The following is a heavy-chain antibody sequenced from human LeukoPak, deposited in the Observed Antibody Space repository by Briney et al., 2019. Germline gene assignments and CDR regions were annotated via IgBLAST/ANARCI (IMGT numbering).Heavy chain of an antibody. D-gene: IGHD1-26*01. J-gene: IGHJ3*02. CDR1: GGSISSYY. V-gene: IGHV4-59*01. Sequence: SETLSLTCTVSGGSISSYYWSWIRQPPGKGLEWIGYIYYSGSTNYNPSRKSRVTISVDTSKNQFSLKLRSVTAADTAVYYCARVGVGKGSYSWDAFDIWGQGTMVTVSS. CDR3: ARVGVGKGSYSWDAFDI. CDR2: IYYSGST.